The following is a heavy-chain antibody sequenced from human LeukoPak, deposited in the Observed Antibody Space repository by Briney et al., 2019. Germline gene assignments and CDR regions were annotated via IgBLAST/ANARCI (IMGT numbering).Heavy chain of an antibody. CDR3: ASVCSTASCDSDY. D-gene: IGHD2-2*02. Sequence: ASVKVSCKASGYTFTGYYMHWVRQAPGQGLEWMGWLSAYSGNTNYAQKLQGRVTMTTDTSTSTAYMELRSLRSDDTAVYFCASVCSTASCDSDYWGQGTLVTVSS. V-gene: IGHV1-18*04. CDR2: LSAYSGNT. J-gene: IGHJ4*02. CDR1: GYTFTGYY.